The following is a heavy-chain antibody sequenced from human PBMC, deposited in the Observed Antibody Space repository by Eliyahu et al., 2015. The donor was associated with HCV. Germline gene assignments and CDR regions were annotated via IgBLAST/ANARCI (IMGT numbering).Heavy chain of an antibody. V-gene: IGHV4-39*01. D-gene: IGHD1-26*01. J-gene: IGHJ4*02. CDR1: GGSISSSSYY. CDR3: ARTNTTSTGKKFMGYYFDY. Sequence: QLQLQESGPGLVKPSETLSLTCTVSGGSISSSSYYWGWXRQPPGXGLEWIGSIYYSGSXYYNPSLKSRVTISVDTSKNQFSLKLSSVTAADTAVYYCARTNTTSTGKKFMGYYFDYWGQGTLVTVSS. CDR2: IYYSGSX.